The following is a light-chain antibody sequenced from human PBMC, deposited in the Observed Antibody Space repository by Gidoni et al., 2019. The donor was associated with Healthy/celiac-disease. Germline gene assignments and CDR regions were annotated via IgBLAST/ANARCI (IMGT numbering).Light chain of an antibody. V-gene: IGKV2-28*01. CDR2: LGS. CDR1: QSLLHSNGYNY. Sequence: IVMPQSPPSLPVTPGEPASISCRSSQSLLHSNGYNYLDWYLQKPGQSPQLLIYLGSNRASGVPDRFSGSGSGTDFTLKISRVEAEDVGVYYCMQAQQTPRIFGQGTKLEIK. J-gene: IGKJ2*01. CDR3: MQAQQTPRI.